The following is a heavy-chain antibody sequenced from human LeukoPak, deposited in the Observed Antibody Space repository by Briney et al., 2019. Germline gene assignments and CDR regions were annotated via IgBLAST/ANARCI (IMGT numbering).Heavy chain of an antibody. J-gene: IGHJ5*02. CDR3: ARVAYSSSWYWFDP. D-gene: IGHD6-13*01. V-gene: IGHV4-31*03. CDR1: GGSISSGGYY. Sequence: PSETLSLTCTVSGGSISSGGYYWSWIRHHPGKGLEWIGDIYYSGSTYYNPSLKSRVTISVDTSKNQFSLKLSSVTAADTAVYYCARVAYSSSWYWFDPWGQGTLVTVSS. CDR2: IYYSGST.